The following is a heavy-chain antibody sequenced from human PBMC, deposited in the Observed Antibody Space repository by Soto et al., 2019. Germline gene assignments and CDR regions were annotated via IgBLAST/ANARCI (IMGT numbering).Heavy chain of an antibody. J-gene: IGHJ4*02. CDR1: GFTFSTYS. D-gene: IGHD1-26*01. Sequence: EVQLVESGGGLVQPGGSLRLSCAASGFTFSTYSMNWVRQAPGKGLEWVSYISSSSFTISYADSVKGRFTISRDNGKNSLYLQMNSLRDEDTAVYYCAIEMRSGSYGGLEYWGQGTLVTVSS. CDR2: ISSSSFTI. CDR3: AIEMRSGSYGGLEY. V-gene: IGHV3-48*02.